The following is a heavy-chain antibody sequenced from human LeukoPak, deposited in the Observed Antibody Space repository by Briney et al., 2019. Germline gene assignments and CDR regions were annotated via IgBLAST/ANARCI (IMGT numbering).Heavy chain of an antibody. D-gene: IGHD1-26*01. CDR2: IKSKTDGGTT. J-gene: IGHJ4*02. Sequence: GGSLRLSCAASGFTFSNAWMSWVRQAPGKGLEWVGRIKSKTDGGTTDYAAPVKGRFTISRDDSKNTLYLQMNSLKTEDTAVYYSTTDLTGIGELLAYWGQGTLVTVSS. CDR3: TTDLTGIGELLAY. V-gene: IGHV3-15*01. CDR1: GFTFSNAW.